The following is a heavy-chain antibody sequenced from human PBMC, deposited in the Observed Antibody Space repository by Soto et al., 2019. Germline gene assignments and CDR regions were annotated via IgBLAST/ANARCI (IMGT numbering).Heavy chain of an antibody. Sequence: QLQLVQSGTEVKTAGASVKVSCKASGHTFSNNDVNWVRHATGQGPEWMGWMNPKSGNVGYAQKFRGRVTMTRNTSTSTAYMELSSLTSEDTAVYYCAMGELSPFDIWGQGTLVTVSP. V-gene: IGHV1-8*01. CDR3: AMGELSPFDI. D-gene: IGHD3-16*02. CDR1: GHTFSNND. J-gene: IGHJ4*02. CDR2: MNPKSGNV.